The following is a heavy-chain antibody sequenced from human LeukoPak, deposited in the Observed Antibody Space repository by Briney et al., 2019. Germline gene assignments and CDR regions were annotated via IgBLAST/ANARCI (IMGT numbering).Heavy chain of an antibody. D-gene: IGHD3-22*01. Sequence: SETLSLTCAVYGGSFSGYYWSWIRQPPGKGLEWIGEINHSGSTNYNPSLKSRVTISVDTSKNQFSLKLSSVTAADTAVYYCERPRREAYDSSGYYWSTYYYMDVWGKGTTVTVSS. CDR2: INHSGST. CDR3: ERPRREAYDSSGYYWSTYYYMDV. J-gene: IGHJ6*03. V-gene: IGHV4-34*01. CDR1: GGSFSGYY.